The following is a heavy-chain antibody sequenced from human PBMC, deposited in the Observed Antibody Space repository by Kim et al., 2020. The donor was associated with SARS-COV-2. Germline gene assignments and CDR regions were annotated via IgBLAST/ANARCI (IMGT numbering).Heavy chain of an antibody. D-gene: IGHD6-13*01. CDR3: ARGNQGQLPFDF. V-gene: IGHV4-38-2*02. Sequence: SETLSLTCSVSNYSISSAYYWGWIRQPPGKGLEWVASIYHGETTYYNPALKSRITISVDTSKNHISLKLNSVTAADTAVYYCARGNQGQLPFDFWGQGT. CDR2: IYHGETT. CDR1: NYSISSAYY. J-gene: IGHJ4*02.